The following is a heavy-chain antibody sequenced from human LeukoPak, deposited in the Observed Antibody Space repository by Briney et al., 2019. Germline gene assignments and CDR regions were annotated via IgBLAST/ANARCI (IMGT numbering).Heavy chain of an antibody. CDR2: IYYSGST. Sequence: SETLSLTCTVSGGSISSYYWSWIRQPPGKGLEWIGYIYYSGSTNYNPSLKSRVTVSVDTSKNQFSLKLSSVTAADMAVYYCARGVGATSDFDYWGQGTLVTVSS. V-gene: IGHV4-59*08. CDR3: ARGVGATSDFDY. D-gene: IGHD1-26*01. J-gene: IGHJ4*02. CDR1: GGSISSYY.